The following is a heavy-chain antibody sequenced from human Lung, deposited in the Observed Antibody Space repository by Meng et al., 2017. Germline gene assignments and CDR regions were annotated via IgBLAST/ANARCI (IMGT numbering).Heavy chain of an antibody. CDR2: INHSGST. V-gene: IGHV4-34*01. CDR3: ARGPTTMAHDFDY. J-gene: IGHJ4*02. Sequence: HRQQRGDGLLQSSEPLSLTCFVSGGSFSDYYWSWIRQPPGKGLEWIGEINHSGSTNYNPSLESRATISVDTSQNNLSLKLSSVTAADSAVYYCARGPTTMAHDFDYWGQGTLVTVSS. D-gene: IGHD4-11*01. CDR1: GGSFSDYY.